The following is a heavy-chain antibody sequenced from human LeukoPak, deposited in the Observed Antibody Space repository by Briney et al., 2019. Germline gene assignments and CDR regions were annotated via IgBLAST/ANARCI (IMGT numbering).Heavy chain of an antibody. Sequence: PSETLSLTCAVYGGSFSGYYWSWIRQPPGKGLEWIGEINHSGSTNYNPSLKSRVTISVDTSKNQFSLKLSSVTAADTAVYYCARGARGYDILTGWGRVGWFDPWGQGTLVTVSS. V-gene: IGHV4-34*01. CDR3: ARGARGYDILTGWGRVGWFDP. CDR2: INHSGST. J-gene: IGHJ5*02. D-gene: IGHD3-9*01. CDR1: GGSFSGYY.